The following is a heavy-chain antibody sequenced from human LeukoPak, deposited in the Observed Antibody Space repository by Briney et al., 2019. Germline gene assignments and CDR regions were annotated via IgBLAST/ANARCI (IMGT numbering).Heavy chain of an antibody. CDR3: ARETRGYSYDYYYYYMDV. D-gene: IGHD5-18*01. CDR1: GGSISSHY. Sequence: NPSETLSLTCTVSGGSISSHYWSWIRQPPGKGLEWIGYIYYSGSTNYNPSLKSRVTISVDTSKNQSSLKLSSVTAADTAVYYCARETRGYSYDYYYYYMDVWGKGTTVTVSS. CDR2: IYYSGST. V-gene: IGHV4-59*11. J-gene: IGHJ6*03.